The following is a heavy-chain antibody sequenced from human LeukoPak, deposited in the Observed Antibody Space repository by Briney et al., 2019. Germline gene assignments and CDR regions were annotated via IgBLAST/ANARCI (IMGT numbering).Heavy chain of an antibody. J-gene: IGHJ4*02. V-gene: IGHV3-74*01. CDR2: INDDGSDT. CDR3: GMRHGYTSGDDY. CDR1: GFTFRTYW. Sequence: GGSLRLSCAASGFTFRTYWMHWVRQTPGKGLVWVSRINDDGSDTSYADSVKGRFTIFRDNAKRTLFLQMDSLRAEDTAVYYCGMRHGYTSGDDYWGQGTLVTVSS. D-gene: IGHD5-18*01.